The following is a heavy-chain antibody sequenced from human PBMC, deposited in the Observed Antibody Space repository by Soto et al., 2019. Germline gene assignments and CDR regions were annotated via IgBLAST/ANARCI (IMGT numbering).Heavy chain of an antibody. Sequence: QVHLVQSGAEVKKPGASVKVSCKASGYTFTSYGITWVRQAPGQGLEWMGWISAHNGNTDYAQNLQGRVNVTKDTSTSTAYMGLRSLRSDDTAVYYCARGRYGDYWGQGARVTVSS. CDR2: ISAHNGNT. CDR1: GYTFTSYG. V-gene: IGHV1-18*01. J-gene: IGHJ4*02. CDR3: ARGRYGDY. D-gene: IGHD1-1*01.